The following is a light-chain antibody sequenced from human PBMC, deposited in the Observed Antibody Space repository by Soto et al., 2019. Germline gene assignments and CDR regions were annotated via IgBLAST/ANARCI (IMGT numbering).Light chain of an antibody. CDR3: QQRSNWPRT. CDR1: QNISNY. Sequence: IVLKQSPATFSLCPGKRATPSVMASQNISNYLIWYQQKPGQAPRLLIYDVSNRATGIPARFSGSGSGTDFTLTISSLEPQDFAVYYCQQRSNWPRTFGQGTKVDIK. J-gene: IGKJ1*01. V-gene: IGKV3-11*01. CDR2: DVS.